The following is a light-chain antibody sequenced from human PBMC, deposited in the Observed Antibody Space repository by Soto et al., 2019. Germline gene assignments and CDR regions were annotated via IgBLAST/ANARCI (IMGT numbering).Light chain of an antibody. Sequence: EIVLTQSPGTLSLSPGERATLSCRASQSVANNYLAWYQQKPGQAPRLLIYGASIRATGVPYRLSGSGSGTDFTLTITRLEPEDFAVYYCQQYGTSPLMFTFGQGTNLGVK. CDR2: GAS. J-gene: IGKJ2*01. CDR3: QQYGTSPLMFT. CDR1: QSVANNY. V-gene: IGKV3-20*01.